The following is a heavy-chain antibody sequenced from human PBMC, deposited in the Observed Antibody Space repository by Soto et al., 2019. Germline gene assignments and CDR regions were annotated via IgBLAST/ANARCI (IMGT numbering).Heavy chain of an antibody. CDR2: ISGSGGST. CDR3: AKNHGYCSSTSCYGYYYYYMDV. D-gene: IGHD2-2*01. J-gene: IGHJ6*03. CDR1: GFTFSSYA. Sequence: EVQLLESGGGLVQPGGSLRLSCAASGFTFSSYAMSWVRQAPGKGLEWVSAISGSGGSTYYADSVKGRFTIPRDNSKNTLDPQMNSLRAEDTAVYYCAKNHGYCSSTSCYGYYYYYMDVWGKGTTVTVSS. V-gene: IGHV3-23*01.